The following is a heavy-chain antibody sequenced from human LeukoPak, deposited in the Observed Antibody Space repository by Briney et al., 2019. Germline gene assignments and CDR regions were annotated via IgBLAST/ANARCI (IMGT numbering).Heavy chain of an antibody. CDR1: GGSFSGYY. J-gene: IGHJ4*02. CDR3: TRGRYGSGSYDY. Sequence: SETLSLTCAVYGGSFSGYYWSWIRQPPGKGLEWIGEINHSGSTNYNPSLKSRVTISVDTSKNQFSLKLSSVTAADTAVYYGTRGRYGSGSYDYWGQGTLVTVSS. D-gene: IGHD3-10*01. V-gene: IGHV4-34*01. CDR2: INHSGST.